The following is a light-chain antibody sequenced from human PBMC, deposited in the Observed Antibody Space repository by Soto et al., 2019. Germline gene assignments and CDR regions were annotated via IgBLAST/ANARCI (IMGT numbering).Light chain of an antibody. CDR3: QQYDGPPWT. CDR2: GSS. CDR1: QTVSSNY. V-gene: IGKV3-20*01. J-gene: IGKJ1*01. Sequence: EIVLTQSPGTLPLSPGERATLSCRASQTVSSNYLAWYQQKPGQAPRLLIYGSSSRATGIPDRFSGSGSGTDFTLTISRLGPEDIAVYYCQQYDGPPWTFGQGTKVDIK.